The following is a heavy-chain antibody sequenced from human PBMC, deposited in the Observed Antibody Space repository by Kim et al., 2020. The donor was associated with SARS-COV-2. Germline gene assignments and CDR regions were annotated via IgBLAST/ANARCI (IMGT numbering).Heavy chain of an antibody. V-gene: IGHV3-21*01. CDR2: ISSSSSYI. J-gene: IGHJ6*02. Sequence: GGSLRLSCAASGFTFSSYSMNWVRQAPGKGLEWVSSISSSSSYIYYAYSVKARFTISRDNAKNSLYLQMNSLRAEDTAVYYCARGGLDSGYDWSYYYGMDVWGQGTTVTVSS. CDR1: GFTFSSYS. CDR3: ARGGLDSGYDWSYYYGMDV. D-gene: IGHD5-12*01.